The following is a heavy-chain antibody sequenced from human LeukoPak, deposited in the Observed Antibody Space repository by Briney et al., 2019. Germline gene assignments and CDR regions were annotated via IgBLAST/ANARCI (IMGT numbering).Heavy chain of an antibody. J-gene: IGHJ6*03. CDR3: ARNQGTQWPNYYYYYMDV. Sequence: GGSLRLSCAASGFTFSSYAMHWVRQAPGKGLEWVAVISYDGSNKYYADSVKGRFTISRDNSKNTLYLQMNSLRAEDTAVYYCARNQGTQWPNYYYYYMDVWGKGTTVTISS. D-gene: IGHD6-19*01. V-gene: IGHV3-30*14. CDR2: ISYDGSNK. CDR1: GFTFSSYA.